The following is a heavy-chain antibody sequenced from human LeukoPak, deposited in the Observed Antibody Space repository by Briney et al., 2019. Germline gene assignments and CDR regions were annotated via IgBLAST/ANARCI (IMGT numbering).Heavy chain of an antibody. Sequence: GASVKVSCKASGYTFTGHYLHWVRQAPGQGLEWMGWINPNGGGTKYAQKFQGRVTMTRDTPISTAYMELSRLSSDDTAVYYCAITTTIAAAGLDYWGQGTLVTVSS. CDR3: AITTTIAAAGLDY. V-gene: IGHV1-2*02. J-gene: IGHJ4*02. CDR2: INPNGGGT. D-gene: IGHD6-13*01. CDR1: GYTFTGHY.